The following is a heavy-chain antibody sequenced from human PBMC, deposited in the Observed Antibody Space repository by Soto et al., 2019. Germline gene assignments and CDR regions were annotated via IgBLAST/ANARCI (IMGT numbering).Heavy chain of an antibody. J-gene: IGHJ3*02. CDR1: GYSISSGYY. CDR2: IYHSGST. D-gene: IGHD3-3*01. CDR3: ARGKAAYYDVWSGSYGAFNS. V-gene: IGHV4-38-2*01. Sequence: SSETLSLTCAVSGYSISSGYYWGWIRQPPGKGLEWIGSIYHSGSTYYNPSLKSRVTISVDTSKNQFSLKLSSVTAADTAVYYCARGKAAYYDVWSGSYGAFNSCGPGTMVTVSS.